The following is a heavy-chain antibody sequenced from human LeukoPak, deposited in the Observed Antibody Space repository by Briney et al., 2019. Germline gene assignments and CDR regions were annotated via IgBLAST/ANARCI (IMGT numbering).Heavy chain of an antibody. CDR1: GFTFDDYG. V-gene: IGHV3-20*04. J-gene: IGHJ3*02. Sequence: GGSLRLSCAASGFTFDDYGMSWVRQAPGKGLEWVSGINWNGGSTGYADSVKGRFTISRDNAKNSLYLQMNSLRAEDTALYYCARDRNFYDSSGHDAFDIWGQGTMVTVSS. CDR3: ARDRNFYDSSGHDAFDI. D-gene: IGHD3-22*01. CDR2: INWNGGST.